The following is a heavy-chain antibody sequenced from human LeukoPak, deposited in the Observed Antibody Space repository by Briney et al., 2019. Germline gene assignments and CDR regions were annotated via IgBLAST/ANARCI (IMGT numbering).Heavy chain of an antibody. J-gene: IGHJ4*02. Sequence: GESLKISCKGSGYSFTSHWIAWVRQMPGKGLEWMGIIYPGDSDTRYSPSFQGQVTTSADKSISTAYVQWSSLKASDTAMYYCARRAGYSSSWYYFDYWGQGTLVTVSS. CDR1: GYSFTSHW. V-gene: IGHV5-51*01. CDR3: ARRAGYSSSWYYFDY. CDR2: IYPGDSDT. D-gene: IGHD6-13*01.